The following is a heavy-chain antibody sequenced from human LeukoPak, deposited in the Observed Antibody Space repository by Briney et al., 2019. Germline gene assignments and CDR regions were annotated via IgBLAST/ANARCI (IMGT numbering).Heavy chain of an antibody. J-gene: IGHJ6*03. Sequence: GGSLRLSCAASGFTFTTYWMSWVRQAPGKGLEWVAYIDSIATTMYYADSVKGRFTISRDNAKNSLYLQMNSLRAEDTAVYYCVRDYYYYMDVWGRGTTVTVSS. V-gene: IGHV3-48*04. CDR3: VRDYYYYMDV. CDR1: GFTFTTYW. CDR2: IDSIATTM.